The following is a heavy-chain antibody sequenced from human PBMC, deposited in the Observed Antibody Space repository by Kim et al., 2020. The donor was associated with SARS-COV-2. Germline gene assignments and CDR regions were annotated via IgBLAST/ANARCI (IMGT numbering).Heavy chain of an antibody. J-gene: IGHJ4*02. CDR3: ARAQITMVRGVIFDY. Sequence: PSLESRVTISVDTTENQFSLELSSVTAADTVVYYCARAQITMVRGVIFDYWGQGTLVTVSS. D-gene: IGHD3-10*01. V-gene: IGHV4-30-2*05.